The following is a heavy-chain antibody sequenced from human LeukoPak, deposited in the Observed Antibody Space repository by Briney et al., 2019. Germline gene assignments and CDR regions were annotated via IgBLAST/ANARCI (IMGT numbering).Heavy chain of an antibody. D-gene: IGHD3-10*01. CDR3: ARHRITYYYGSGSPRGNWFDP. CDR1: GGSFSGYY. V-gene: IGHV4-34*01. Sequence: PSETLSLTCAVYGGSFSGYYWSWIRQPPGKGLEWIGEINHSGSTNYNPSLKSRVTISVDTSKNQFSLKLSSVTAADTAVYYCARHRITYYYGSGSPRGNWFDPWGQGTLVTVSS. J-gene: IGHJ5*02. CDR2: INHSGST.